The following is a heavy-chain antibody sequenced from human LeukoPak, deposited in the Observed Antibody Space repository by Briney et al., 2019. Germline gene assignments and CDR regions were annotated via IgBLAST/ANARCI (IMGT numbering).Heavy chain of an antibody. CDR1: GFTFSSYG. CDR3: AKDLDYDFWSGLGN. J-gene: IGHJ4*02. D-gene: IGHD3-3*01. CDR2: ISYDGTNK. V-gene: IGHV3-30*18. Sequence: GRSLRLSCAVSGFTFSSYGMHWVRQAPGKGLEWMAVISYDGTNKYYADSVKGRFTISRDNSKNTLYLQMNSLRAEDTAVYYCAKDLDYDFWSGLGNWGQGTLVTVSS.